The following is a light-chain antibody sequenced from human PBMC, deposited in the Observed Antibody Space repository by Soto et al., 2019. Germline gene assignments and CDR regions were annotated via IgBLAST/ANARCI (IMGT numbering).Light chain of an antibody. V-gene: IGLV1-40*01. CDR2: GDS. J-gene: IGLJ1*01. Sequence: QPVLTQPPSVSGAPGQRVTISCTGSRSNIGAGYDVHWYQQLPGTAPKLLIHGDSNRPSGVPDRFSGSKSGTSASLAITGLQAEDEADYYCQSYDSSLSVLYVFGTGTKLTVL. CDR3: QSYDSSLSVLYV. CDR1: RSNIGAGYD.